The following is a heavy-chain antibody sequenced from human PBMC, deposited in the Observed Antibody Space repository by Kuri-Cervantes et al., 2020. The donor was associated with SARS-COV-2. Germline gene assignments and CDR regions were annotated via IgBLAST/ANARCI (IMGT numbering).Heavy chain of an antibody. CDR1: GYTFTGHY. CDR3: ARQLGDGINYYFDY. D-gene: IGHD1-1*01. CDR2: INPNNVIT. J-gene: IGHJ4*02. V-gene: IGHV1-2*02. Sequence: ASVKVSCKTSGYTFTGHYMHWVRQAPGQGLEWMGWINPNNVITNYAQNFQGRVTMTGDTSISTAYMELSSLRSDDTAIYYCARQLGDGINYYFDYWGQGAMVTVSS.